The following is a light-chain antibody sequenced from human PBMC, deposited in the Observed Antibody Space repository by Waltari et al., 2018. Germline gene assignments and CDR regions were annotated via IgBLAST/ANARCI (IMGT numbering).Light chain of an antibody. Sequence: QSAPTQPASVSGSPGQSITISCTGTSSDVGGYNYVSWYQQHPGKAPKLMLYDVSNRPFGFSKRFSGPSAGNTASLTISGLQAEDESDYYCSSYTSSSTLVVFGGGTKLTVL. CDR2: DVS. J-gene: IGLJ2*01. CDR1: SSDVGGYNY. V-gene: IGLV2-14*03. CDR3: SSYTSSSTLVV.